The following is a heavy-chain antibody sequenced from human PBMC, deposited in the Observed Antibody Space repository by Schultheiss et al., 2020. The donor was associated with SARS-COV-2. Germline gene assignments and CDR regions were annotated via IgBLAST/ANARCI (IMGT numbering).Heavy chain of an antibody. J-gene: IGHJ6*02. CDR2: ISSSSSYI. D-gene: IGHD5-12*01. CDR1: GFTFSSYS. V-gene: IGHV3-21*01. Sequence: GGSLRLSCAASGFTFSSYSMNWVRQAPGKGLEWVSSISSSSSYIYYADSVKGRFTISRDNAKNSLYLQMNSLRAEDTAVYYCAREVGLSAGYDYPPYYYGMDVWGQGTTVTVSS. CDR3: AREVGLSAGYDYPPYYYGMDV.